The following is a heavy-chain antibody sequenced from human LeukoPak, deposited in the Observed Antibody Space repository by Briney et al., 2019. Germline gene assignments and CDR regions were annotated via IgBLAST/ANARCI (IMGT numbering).Heavy chain of an antibody. Sequence: SETLSLTCTASGGSISSSSYHWGWIRQPPGKGLEWIGTNNPSLKSRVTISVDTSKKQFSLKLTSVTAADAAVYYCARLGDYYDSSGYFDAFDIWGQGTMVTVFS. CDR1: GGSISSSSYH. J-gene: IGHJ3*02. D-gene: IGHD3-22*01. CDR3: ARLGDYYDSSGYFDAFDI. V-gene: IGHV4-39*01.